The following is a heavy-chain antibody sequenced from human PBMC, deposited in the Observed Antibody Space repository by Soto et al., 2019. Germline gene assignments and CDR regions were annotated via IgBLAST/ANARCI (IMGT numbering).Heavy chain of an antibody. J-gene: IGHJ5*02. Sequence: KQSQTLSLTCTVSGGSISGHSWSWIRQSPGKGLEWIGCFSYAGHTNYNPSLRSRLSISVDTSKNQISLKVNSVTAADTAVYYCAREVIVMIPAAPSNWFDPWGQGTLVTVSS. CDR1: GGSISGHS. V-gene: IGHV4-59*11. CDR2: FSYAGHT. CDR3: AREVIVMIPAAPSNWFDP. D-gene: IGHD2-2*01.